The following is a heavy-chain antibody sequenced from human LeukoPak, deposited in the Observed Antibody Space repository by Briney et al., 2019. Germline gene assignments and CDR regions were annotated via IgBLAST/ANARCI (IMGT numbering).Heavy chain of an antibody. CDR1: GGSFSGYY. CDR2: INHSGST. CDR3: ALRRRPGGFDY. Sequence: TTSETLSLTCAVYGGSFSGYYWSWIRQPPGKGLEWIGEINHSGSTNYNPSLKSRVTISVDTSKNQFSLKLSSVTAADTAVYYCALRRRPGGFDYWGQGTLVTVSS. D-gene: IGHD3-10*01. J-gene: IGHJ4*02. V-gene: IGHV4-34*01.